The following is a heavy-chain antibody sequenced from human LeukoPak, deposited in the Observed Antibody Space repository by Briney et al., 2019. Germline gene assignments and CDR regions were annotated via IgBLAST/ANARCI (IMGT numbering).Heavy chain of an antibody. J-gene: IGHJ4*02. D-gene: IGHD1-26*01. CDR2: ISSGGGGI. V-gene: IGHV3-48*03. CDR3: ARGVGATHFDC. Sequence: GGSLRLSCAASGFTFSSYEMNWVRQAPGEGLEWVSYISSGGGGIFYADSVKGRFTISRDNAKNSLYLQMNSLRAEDTAVYYCARGVGATHFDCWGQGTLVTVST. CDR1: GFTFSSYE.